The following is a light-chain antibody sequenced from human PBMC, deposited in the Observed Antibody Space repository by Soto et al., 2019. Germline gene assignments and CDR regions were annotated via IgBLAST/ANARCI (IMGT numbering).Light chain of an antibody. Sequence: EIVLTQSPGTLSLSPGERATLSCRASQSVNNNYLAWYQQKPGQAHRLLIYGSSSRATGIPDRFSSSGSGTDFTLTISRLEPEDFAVYYCQQYGSSQYTFGQGTKLEIK. CDR1: QSVNNNY. V-gene: IGKV3-20*01. J-gene: IGKJ2*01. CDR3: QQYGSSQYT. CDR2: GSS.